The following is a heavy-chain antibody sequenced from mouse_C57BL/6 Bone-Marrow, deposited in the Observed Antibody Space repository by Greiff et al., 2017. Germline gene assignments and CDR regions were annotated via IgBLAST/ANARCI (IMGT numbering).Heavy chain of an antibody. CDR1: GFSLTSYG. CDR2: IWGDGST. CDR3: TMVSAWFAY. Sequence: VKLMESGPGLVAPSQSLSITCTVSGFSLTSYGVSWVGQPPGKGLEWLGVIWGDGSTNYHSALITRLSISKDNSKSQVFLKLNSRQTDDTATDYCTMVSAWFAYWGQGTLVTVSA. V-gene: IGHV2-3*01. D-gene: IGHD2-1*01. J-gene: IGHJ3*01.